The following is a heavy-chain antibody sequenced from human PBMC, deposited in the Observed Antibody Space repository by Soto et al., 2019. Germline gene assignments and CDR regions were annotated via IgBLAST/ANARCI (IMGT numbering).Heavy chain of an antibody. D-gene: IGHD5-12*01. V-gene: IGHV5-51*01. CDR3: ARLVGAYDSYFDH. CDR2: IYPGDSET. J-gene: IGHJ4*02. CDR1: GYDFARTW. Sequence: PGESLKISCKASGYDFARTWIGWVRQLPGKGLDWLGIIYPGDSETRYSPSFRGQVTFSVDTSISTAYLQWSSLKTSDIAIYYCARLVGAYDSYFDHWGQGTRVTVSS.